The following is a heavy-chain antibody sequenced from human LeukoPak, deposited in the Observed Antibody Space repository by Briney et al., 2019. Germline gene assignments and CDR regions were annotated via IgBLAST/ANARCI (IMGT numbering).Heavy chain of an antibody. CDR2: IYHSGST. CDR1: GGSISSSSYY. CDR3: ARLNPRYYYYYMDV. Sequence: PSETLSLTCTVSGGSISSSSYYWGWIRQPPGKGLEWIGSIYHSGSTYYNPSLKSRVTISVDTSKNQFSLKLSSVTAADTAVYYCARLNPRYYYYYMDVWGKGTTVTVSS. V-gene: IGHV4-39*07. J-gene: IGHJ6*03.